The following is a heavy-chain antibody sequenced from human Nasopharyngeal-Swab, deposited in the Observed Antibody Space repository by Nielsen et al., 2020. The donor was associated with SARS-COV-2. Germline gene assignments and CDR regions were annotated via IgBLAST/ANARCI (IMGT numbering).Heavy chain of an antibody. Sequence: VRQMPGKGLEWVAVISYDGSNKYYADSVKGRFTISRDNSKNTLYLQMSSLRAEDTAVYYCARGRTGLAFDYWGQGTLVTVSS. V-gene: IGHV3-30*03. J-gene: IGHJ4*02. CDR2: ISYDGSNK. D-gene: IGHD3/OR15-3a*01. CDR3: ARGRTGLAFDY.